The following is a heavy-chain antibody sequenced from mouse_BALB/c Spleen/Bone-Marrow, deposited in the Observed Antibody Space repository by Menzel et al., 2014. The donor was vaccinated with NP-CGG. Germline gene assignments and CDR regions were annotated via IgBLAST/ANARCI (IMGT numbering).Heavy chain of an antibody. Sequence: QVQLQQSGSVLVRPGASVKLSCKASGYTFTSSWMHWAKQRPGQGLEWIGEIHPNSGNTNYNEKFKGKATLTVDTSSSIAYVDLSSLTSVDSAVSYSAKHHSYARYFDFSGQGATLTVSS. V-gene: IGHV1S130*01. CDR1: GYTFTSSW. CDR3: AKHHSYARYFDF. CDR2: IHPNSGNT. D-gene: IGHD3-1*01. J-gene: IGHJ2*01.